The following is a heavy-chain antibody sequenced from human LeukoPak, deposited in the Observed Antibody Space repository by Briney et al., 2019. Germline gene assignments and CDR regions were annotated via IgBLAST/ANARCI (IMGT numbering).Heavy chain of an antibody. CDR1: GFTFSSYA. D-gene: IGHD1-26*01. CDR2: ISGSGGST. Sequence: GGSLRLSCAASGFTFSSYAMSWVRQAPGKGLEWVSAISGSGGSTYYADSVKGRFTISRDNSKNTLYLQMNSLRAEDTAVYYCARGPSGSYYGGVSDYWGRGTLVTVSS. V-gene: IGHV3-23*01. CDR3: ARGPSGSYYGGVSDY. J-gene: IGHJ4*02.